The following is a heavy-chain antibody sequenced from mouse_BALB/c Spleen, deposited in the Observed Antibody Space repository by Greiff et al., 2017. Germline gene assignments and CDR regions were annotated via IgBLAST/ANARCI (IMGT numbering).Heavy chain of an antibody. V-gene: IGHV5-17*02. CDR2: ISSGSSTI. CDR1: GFTFSSFG. J-gene: IGHJ4*01. D-gene: IGHD1-2*01. Sequence: EVHLVESGGGLVQPGGSRKLSCAASGFTFSSFGMHWVRQAPEKGLEWVAYISSGSSTIYYADTVKGRFTISRDNPKNTLFLQMTSLRSEDTAMYYCASHYYGYDYAMDYWGQGTSVTVSS. CDR3: ASHYYGYDYAMDY.